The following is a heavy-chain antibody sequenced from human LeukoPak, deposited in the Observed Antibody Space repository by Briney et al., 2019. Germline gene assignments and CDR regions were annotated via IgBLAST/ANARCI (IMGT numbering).Heavy chain of an antibody. CDR3: ARDYRFVSGYDLLDAFDV. CDR1: GGSISSGVSY. V-gene: IGHV4-31*03. D-gene: IGHD5-12*01. J-gene: IGHJ3*01. Sequence: PSETLSLTCTVSGGSISSGVSYWSWIRQHPGKGLEWIAYIYYSGSSSYNPSLKSRVTISVDTSKNQFSLKLSSVTAADTAVYYCARDYRFVSGYDLLDAFDVWGQGTMVTVSS. CDR2: IYYSGSS.